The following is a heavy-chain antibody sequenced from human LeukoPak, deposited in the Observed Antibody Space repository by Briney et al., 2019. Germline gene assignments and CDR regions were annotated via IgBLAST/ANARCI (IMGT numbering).Heavy chain of an antibody. CDR3: TRVGDYVWGSIDY. J-gene: IGHJ4*02. Sequence: GGSLRLPCTASGFTFGDYAMSWVRQAPGKGLEWVGFIRSKAYGGTTEYAASVKGRFTISRDDSKSIAYLQMNSLKTEDTAVYYCTRVGDYVWGSIDYWGQGTLVTVSS. CDR1: GFTFGDYA. V-gene: IGHV3-49*04. CDR2: IRSKAYGGTT. D-gene: IGHD3-16*01.